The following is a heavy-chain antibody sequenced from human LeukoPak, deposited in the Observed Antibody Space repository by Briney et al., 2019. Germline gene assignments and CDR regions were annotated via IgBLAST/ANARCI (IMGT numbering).Heavy chain of an antibody. Sequence: GGSLRLSCAASGFTFDEYAMHWVRQAPGKCLEWVSGISWNSGSIGYADSVKGRFTICRANAKNSLYLQMNSLRAEDMALDCCARDTMGPYDSSGYYVYWGEATLASVSS. CDR2: ISWNSGSI. CDR3: ARDTMGPYDSSGYYVY. CDR1: GFTFDEYA. J-gene: IGHJ4*02. V-gene: IGHV3-9*03. D-gene: IGHD3-22*01.